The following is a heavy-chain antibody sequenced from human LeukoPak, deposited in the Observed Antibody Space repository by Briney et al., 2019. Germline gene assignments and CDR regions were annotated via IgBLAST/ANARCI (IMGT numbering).Heavy chain of an antibody. Sequence: ASVKVSCKASGYTFTSYGISWVRQAPGQGLEWMGWISAYNGNTNYAQKLQGRVTMTTDTSTSTAYMELRSLRSDDTAVYYCARDPPRSYSNSCDYWGQGTLVTVSS. CDR3: ARDPPRSYSNSCDY. CDR1: GYTFTSYG. CDR2: ISAYNGNT. V-gene: IGHV1-18*01. J-gene: IGHJ4*02. D-gene: IGHD6-13*01.